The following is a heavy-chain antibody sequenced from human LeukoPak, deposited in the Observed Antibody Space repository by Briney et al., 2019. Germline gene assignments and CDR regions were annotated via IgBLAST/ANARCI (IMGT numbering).Heavy chain of an antibody. D-gene: IGHD3-10*01. J-gene: IGHJ3*02. Sequence: ASVKVSCKASGGTFSSYAISWVRQAPGQGLEWMGGIIPIFGTANYAQKFQGRVTITADKSTSTAYMELSSLRSEDTAVYYCARDQPINPSVSAFVIWGQGTMVTVSS. CDR2: IIPIFGTA. CDR3: ARDQPINPSVSAFVI. CDR1: GGTFSSYA. V-gene: IGHV1-69*06.